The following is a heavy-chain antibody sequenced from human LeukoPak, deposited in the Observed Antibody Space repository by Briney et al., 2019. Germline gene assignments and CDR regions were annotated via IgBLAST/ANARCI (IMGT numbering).Heavy chain of an antibody. V-gene: IGHV1-2*02. CDR3: ARDQWLVRTFDY. CDR1: GYTFTGYY. Sequence: ASVKVYCKASGYTFTGYYMHWVRQAPGQGLEWMGWINPNSGGTNYAQKFQGRVTMTRDTSISTAYMELSRLRSDDTAVYYCARDQWLVRTFDYWGQGTLVTVSS. J-gene: IGHJ4*02. CDR2: INPNSGGT. D-gene: IGHD6-19*01.